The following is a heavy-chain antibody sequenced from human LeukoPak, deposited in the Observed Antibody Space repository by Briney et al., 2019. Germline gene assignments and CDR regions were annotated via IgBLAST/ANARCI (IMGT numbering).Heavy chain of an antibody. D-gene: IGHD6-19*01. Sequence: GGSLRLSCAASGFTFSSYAMHWVRQAPGKGLEWVAVISYDGSNKYYADSVKGRFTISRDNSKNTLYLQMNSLRGEDTAVYYCARGFQWLGIWGQGTLVTVSS. CDR2: ISYDGSNK. V-gene: IGHV3-30*04. J-gene: IGHJ4*02. CDR1: GFTFSSYA. CDR3: ARGFQWLGI.